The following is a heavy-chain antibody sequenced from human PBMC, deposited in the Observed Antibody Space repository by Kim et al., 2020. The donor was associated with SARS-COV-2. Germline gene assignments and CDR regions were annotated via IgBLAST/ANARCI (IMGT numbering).Heavy chain of an antibody. CDR2: FDPEDGET. Sequence: ASVKVSCKVSGYTLTELSMHWVRQAPGKGLEWMGGFDPEDGETIYAQKFQGRVTMTEDTSTDTAYMELSSLRSEDTAVYYCATRPVAVAGTDFDYWGQGTLVTVSS. CDR3: ATRPVAVAGTDFDY. CDR1: GYTLTELS. D-gene: IGHD6-19*01. V-gene: IGHV1-24*01. J-gene: IGHJ4*02.